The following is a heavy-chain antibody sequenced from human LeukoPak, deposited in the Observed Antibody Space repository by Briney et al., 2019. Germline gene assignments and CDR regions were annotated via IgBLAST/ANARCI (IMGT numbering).Heavy chain of an antibody. V-gene: IGHV4-34*01. D-gene: IGHD2/OR15-2a*01. J-gene: IGHJ4*02. CDR3: ARLYGRGFDY. CDR1: GGSFSGYY. CDR2: IYYSGST. Sequence: PSETLSLTCAVYGGSFSGYYWSWIRQPPGKGLEWIGYIYYSGSTYYNPSLKSRVTISVDTSKNQFSLKLSSVTAADTAVYYCARLYGRGFDYWGQGTLVTVSS.